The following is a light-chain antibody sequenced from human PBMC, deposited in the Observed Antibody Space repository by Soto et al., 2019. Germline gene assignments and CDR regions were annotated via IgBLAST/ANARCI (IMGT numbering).Light chain of an antibody. J-gene: IGKJ4*01. CDR1: QSVSSS. V-gene: IGKV3-15*01. CDR3: QQYNNWPLT. Sequence: EIVMTQSPATLPVSTGERAALSCRASQSVSSSLAWYQQKPGQAPRLLIYGASTRATGIPARFSGSGSGTEFTLTIGSLQSEDVAVYYCQQYNNWPLTFGGGTKVDIK. CDR2: GAS.